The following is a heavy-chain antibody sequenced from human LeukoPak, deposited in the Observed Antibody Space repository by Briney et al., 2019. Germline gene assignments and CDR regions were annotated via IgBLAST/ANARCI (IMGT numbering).Heavy chain of an antibody. Sequence: GGSLRLSCAASGFTFSSYWMSWVRQAPGKGLEWVANIKQDGSEKYYVDSVKGRFTISRDNAQNSLYLQMSSLRVEDTALYYCARLITSEAGRGMDVWGQGTTVTVSS. V-gene: IGHV3-7*01. J-gene: IGHJ6*02. D-gene: IGHD1-14*01. CDR1: GFTFSSYW. CDR3: ARLITSEAGRGMDV. CDR2: IKQDGSEK.